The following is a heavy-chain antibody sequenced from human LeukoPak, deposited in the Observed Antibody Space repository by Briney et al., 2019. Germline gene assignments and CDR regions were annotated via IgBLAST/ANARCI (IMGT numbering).Heavy chain of an antibody. Sequence: PSETLSLTRSVSADSLSSGGHYWAWIRQFPGKGLESIGFIPHSGRSRPNPSLKDRVAISVDTSREQFALKLSSVTAADTAMYYCARGGNRFGGFYFDYWGQGIQVIVSS. CDR3: ARGGNRFGGFYFDY. V-gene: IGHV4-31*03. CDR2: IPHSGRS. D-gene: IGHD3-10*01. CDR1: ADSLSSGGHY. J-gene: IGHJ4*02.